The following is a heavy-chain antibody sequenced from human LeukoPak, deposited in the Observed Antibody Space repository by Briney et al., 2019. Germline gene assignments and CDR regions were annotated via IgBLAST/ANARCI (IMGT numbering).Heavy chain of an antibody. Sequence: GASVKVPCKASGGTFSSYAISWVRQAPGQGLEWMGRIIPILGIANYAQKFQGRVTITADKSTSTAYMELSSLRSEDTAVYYCARDGSPYYFDYWGQGTLVTVSS. V-gene: IGHV1-69*04. J-gene: IGHJ4*02. CDR3: ARDGSPYYFDY. CDR2: IIPILGIA. CDR1: GGTFSSYA.